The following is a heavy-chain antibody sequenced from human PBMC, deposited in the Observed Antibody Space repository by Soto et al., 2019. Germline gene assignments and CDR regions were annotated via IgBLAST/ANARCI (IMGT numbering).Heavy chain of an antibody. CDR1: GYTFTSYG. Sequence: QVQLVQSGAEVKKPGASVKVSCKASGYTFTSYGISWVRQAPGQGLEWMGWISAYNGNTNYTQKLQGRVTMTTDTYTTTAYMELRNLKSEEKAVYYWARDPGFRADYWGQGTPVTVSS. J-gene: IGHJ4*02. V-gene: IGHV1-18*01. D-gene: IGHD3-9*01. CDR3: ARDPGFRADY. CDR2: ISAYNGNT.